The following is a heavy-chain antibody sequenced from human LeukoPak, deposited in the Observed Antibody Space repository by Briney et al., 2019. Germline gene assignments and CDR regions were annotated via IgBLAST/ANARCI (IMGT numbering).Heavy chain of an antibody. V-gene: IGHV3-7*03. J-gene: IGHJ4*02. Sequence: PGNSLRLSCAASGFTFSRYWMTWVRQAPGKGLEWVANIKQDGSEKYYVDSVKGRFTISRDNAKNSLYLQMNSLRAEDTAVYYCARADYIFDYWGQGTLVTVSS. D-gene: IGHD4-11*01. CDR1: GFTFSRYW. CDR2: IKQDGSEK. CDR3: ARADYIFDY.